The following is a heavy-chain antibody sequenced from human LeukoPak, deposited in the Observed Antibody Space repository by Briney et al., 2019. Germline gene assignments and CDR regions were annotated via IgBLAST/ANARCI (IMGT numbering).Heavy chain of an antibody. D-gene: IGHD2/OR15-2a*01. CDR2: ISASPYI. J-gene: IGHJ3*02. CDR1: GFTFSSYS. V-gene: IGHV3-21*01. Sequence: GGSLRLSCAASGFTFSSYSMNWARQAPGKGLEWVSSISASPYIYYADSVKDRFTISRDDSKNSLYLQMNSRRSEDTAVYYCARGGLSMQRRDLFDIWGQGTLVTVSS. CDR3: ARGGLSMQRRDLFDI.